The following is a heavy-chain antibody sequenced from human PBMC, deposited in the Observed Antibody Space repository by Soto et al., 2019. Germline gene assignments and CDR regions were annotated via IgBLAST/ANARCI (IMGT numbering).Heavy chain of an antibody. CDR2: ISGSGGST. D-gene: IGHD3-9*01. Sequence: GGSLRLWCTASGFNCSGHAVSRVRQAPGKGLEWVSAISGSGGSTYYADSVKGRFTISRDNSKNTLYLQMNSLRAEDTAVYYCAKDLRPQYYDILTGYYNNWFDPWGQGTLVTVSS. CDR3: AKDLRPQYYDILTGYYNNWFDP. CDR1: GFNCSGHA. V-gene: IGHV3-23*01. J-gene: IGHJ5*02.